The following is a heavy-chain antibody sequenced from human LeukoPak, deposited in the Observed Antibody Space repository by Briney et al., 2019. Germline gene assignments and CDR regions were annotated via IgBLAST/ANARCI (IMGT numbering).Heavy chain of an antibody. J-gene: IGHJ4*02. CDR1: GYTFTGYY. Sequence: ASVKVSCKGSGYTFTGYYMHWMRQAPGQGLEWMGWINPDSGGTNYAQKFQGRVTMTRDTSISTAYMELSRLRSEDKAVYYCGSGESFRSYSDTSGYSDYWGQGTLVTVSS. CDR2: INPDSGGT. CDR3: GSGESFRSYSDTSGYSDY. D-gene: IGHD3-22*01. V-gene: IGHV1-2*02.